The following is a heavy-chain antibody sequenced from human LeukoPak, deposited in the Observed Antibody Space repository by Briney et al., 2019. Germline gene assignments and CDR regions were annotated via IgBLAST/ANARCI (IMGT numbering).Heavy chain of an antibody. Sequence: PSETLSLTCTVSGVSISSSSYYWGWIRQPPGKGLEWIGSIYYSGSTYYNPSLKSRVTISVDTSKNQFSLKLSSVTAADTAVYYCARETHVGAFDIWGQGTMVTVSS. D-gene: IGHD1-26*01. CDR2: IYYSGST. V-gene: IGHV4-39*07. CDR1: GVSISSSSYY. CDR3: ARETHVGAFDI. J-gene: IGHJ3*02.